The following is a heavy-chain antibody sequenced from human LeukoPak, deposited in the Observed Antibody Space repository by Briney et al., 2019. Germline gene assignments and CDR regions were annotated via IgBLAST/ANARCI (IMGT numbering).Heavy chain of an antibody. D-gene: IGHD3-22*01. Sequence: ASVKVSCKASGYTFTSYDINWVRQATGQGLELMGWMNPNSGNTGYAQKFQGRVTMTRNTSISTAYMELSSLRSEDTAVYYCARTYYDSRGYYLGLGYWGQGTLVTVSS. J-gene: IGHJ4*02. CDR1: GYTFTSYD. V-gene: IGHV1-8*01. CDR3: ARTYYDSRGYYLGLGY. CDR2: MNPNSGNT.